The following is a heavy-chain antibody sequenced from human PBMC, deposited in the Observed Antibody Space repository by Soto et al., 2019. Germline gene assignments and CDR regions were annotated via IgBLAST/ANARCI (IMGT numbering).Heavy chain of an antibody. Sequence: QQLQESGPGLVKPSETLSVTCTVSGGSISSRSYYWGWIRQPPGKGLEWIGSIYYSGSSYYNPSLNSRVTISVDTSKNQFSLKLSSVTAADTAVYYCARHWLYSSSSNPWYFDLWGRGTLVTVSS. CDR3: ARHWLYSSSSNPWYFDL. J-gene: IGHJ2*01. CDR2: IYYSGSS. D-gene: IGHD6-6*01. V-gene: IGHV4-39*01. CDR1: GGSISSRSYY.